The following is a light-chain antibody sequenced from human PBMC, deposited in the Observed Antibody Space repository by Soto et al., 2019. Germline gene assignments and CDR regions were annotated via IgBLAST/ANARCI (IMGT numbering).Light chain of an antibody. CDR2: EDD. CDR1: SSDVGTENL. CDR3: CSYAGSSTYV. Sequence: QSALTQPASVSGSPGQSITISCTGTSSDVGTENLVSWYQQRPGKAPTLMNFEDDQRPSGVSFRFSGSKSGNTASLTISGLQAEDEADYYCCSYAGSSTYVFGSGTKLTVL. V-gene: IGLV2-23*01. J-gene: IGLJ1*01.